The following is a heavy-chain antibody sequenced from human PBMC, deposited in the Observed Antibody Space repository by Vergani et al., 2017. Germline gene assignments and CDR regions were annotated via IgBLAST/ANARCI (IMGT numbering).Heavy chain of an antibody. D-gene: IGHD3-9*01. J-gene: IGHJ6*02. CDR2: IITFFGTT. V-gene: IGHV1-69*13. CDR3: ASSRGVYDILTGSLGDGIYYYYYGMDV. CDR1: GGPFKNSA. Sequence: QVQLVQSGAEVKKPGSSVKVSCKASGGPFKNSAFSWVRQVPGQGLEWMGRIITFFGTTDYAQKFQGRFTIIADEFTKTVDMQLSNLRSEDTAVYYCASSRGVYDILTGSLGDGIYYYYYGMDVWGQGTTVTVSS.